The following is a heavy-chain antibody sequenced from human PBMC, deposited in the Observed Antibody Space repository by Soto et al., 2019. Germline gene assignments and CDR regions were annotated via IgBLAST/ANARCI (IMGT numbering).Heavy chain of an antibody. D-gene: IGHD3-22*01. V-gene: IGHV3-13*01. CDR3: ARASRRSDSYAFDI. CDR2: IGTAGDT. J-gene: IGHJ3*02. Sequence: GGSLRLSCAASGFTFSSYDMHWVRQATGKGLEWVSAIGTAGDTYYPGSVKGRFTISRENAKNSLYLQMNSLRAEDTAVYYCARASRRSDSYAFDIWGQGTMVTVSS. CDR1: GFTFSSYD.